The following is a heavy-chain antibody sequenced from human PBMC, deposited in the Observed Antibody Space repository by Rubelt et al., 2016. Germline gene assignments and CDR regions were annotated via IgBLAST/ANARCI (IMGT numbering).Heavy chain of an antibody. CDR2: ILYDGSNK. J-gene: IGHJ4*02. D-gene: IGHD5-18*01. CDR3: AKLSLNVDTARDY. V-gene: IGHV3-30*18. Sequence: LEGVAVILYDGSNKYYADSVKGRFTISRDNSKNTLYLQMNSLRAEDTAVYYCAKLSLNVDTARDYWGQGTLVTVSS.